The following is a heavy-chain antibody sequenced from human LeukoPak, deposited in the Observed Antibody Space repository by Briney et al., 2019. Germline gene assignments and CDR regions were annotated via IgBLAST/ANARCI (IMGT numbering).Heavy chain of an antibody. Sequence: GVSLRLSCAASTLTFSSYNMNWVRQAPGKGLEWLSYISGTGIHIYYAESVKGRFTISRDNAKNSLYLQMNSLKDEDSALYFCARDNFLLARASAMDVWGQGTAVTVSS. D-gene: IGHD3-3*01. CDR3: ARDNFLLARASAMDV. CDR1: TLTFSSYN. J-gene: IGHJ6*02. CDR2: ISGTGIHI. V-gene: IGHV3-48*02.